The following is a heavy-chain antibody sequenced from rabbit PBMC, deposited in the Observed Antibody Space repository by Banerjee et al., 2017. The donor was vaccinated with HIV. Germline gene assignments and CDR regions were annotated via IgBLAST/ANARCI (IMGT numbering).Heavy chain of an antibody. Sequence: QSLEESGGDLVKPGGSLKLSCKASGFDFSSYYMSWVRQAPGKGLELIACIYTSSGSTWFASWVNGRFTISRSTSLNTVDLKMTSLTAADTATYFCSRGGIFYTGSIYLSPYFNLWGPGTLVTVS. CDR2: IYTSSGST. J-gene: IGHJ4*01. V-gene: IGHV1S43*01. CDR3: SRGGIFYTGSIYLSPYFNL. CDR1: GFDFSSYY. D-gene: IGHD8-1*01.